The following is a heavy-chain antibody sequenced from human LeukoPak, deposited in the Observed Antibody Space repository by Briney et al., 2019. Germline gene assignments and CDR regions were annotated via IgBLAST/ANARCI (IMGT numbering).Heavy chain of an antibody. V-gene: IGHV4-39*07. CDR2: IYYSGST. CDR3: ARVYYYYYYMDV. Sequence: SETLSLTCTVSGNSISSGDYYWGWIRQPAGKGLEWIGSIYYSGSTYYNPSLKSRVTISVDTSKDQFSLKLTSVTAADTAVYYCARVYYYYYYMDVWGKGTTVTVSS. CDR1: GNSISSGDYY. J-gene: IGHJ6*03.